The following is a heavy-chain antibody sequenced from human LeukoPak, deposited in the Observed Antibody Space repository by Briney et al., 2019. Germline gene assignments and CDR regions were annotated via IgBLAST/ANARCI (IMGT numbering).Heavy chain of an antibody. D-gene: IGHD4-11*01. CDR3: ARSYSNENWFDP. V-gene: IGHV4-30-4*08. CDR1: GGSISSGDYY. J-gene: IGHJ5*02. CDR2: IYYSGST. Sequence: PQTLSLTCTVSGGSISSGDYYWSWIRQPPGKGLEWIGYIYYSGSTYYNPSLKSRVTISVDTSKNQFSLKLSSVTAADTAVYYCARSYSNENWFDPWGQGTLVTVSS.